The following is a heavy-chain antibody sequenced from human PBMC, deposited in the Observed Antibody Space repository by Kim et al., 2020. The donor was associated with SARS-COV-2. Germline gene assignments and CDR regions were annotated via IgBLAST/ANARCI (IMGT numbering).Heavy chain of an antibody. J-gene: IGHJ4*02. CDR3: ARIVGPSDY. D-gene: IGHD1-26*01. CDR2: LYYDGST. CDR1: GDSISSSSSY. Sequence: SETLSLTCTVSGDSISSSSSYWGWVRQPPGKGLEWIGSLYYDGSTDYNPSLKSRVTITGDTSKNQFSLKLSSVTAADTAVYYCARIVGPSDYWGQGTLVTVSS. V-gene: IGHV4-39*01.